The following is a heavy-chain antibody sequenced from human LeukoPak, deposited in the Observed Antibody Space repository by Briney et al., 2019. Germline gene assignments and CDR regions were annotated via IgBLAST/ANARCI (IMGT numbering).Heavy chain of an antibody. CDR2: ISWNSGSI. CDR1: GFTFDDYA. V-gene: IGHV3-9*01. D-gene: IGHD3-22*01. Sequence: PGRSLRLSCAASGFTFDDYAMHWVRQTPGKGLEWVSGISWNSGSIGYADSVKGRFTISRDNAKNSLYLQMNSLKTEDTAVYYCTRRYYFDSSGYYQGDYWGQGTLVTVSS. CDR3: TRRYYFDSSGYYQGDY. J-gene: IGHJ4*02.